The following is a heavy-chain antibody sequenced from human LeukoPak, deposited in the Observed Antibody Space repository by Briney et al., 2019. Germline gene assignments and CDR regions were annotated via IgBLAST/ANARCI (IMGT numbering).Heavy chain of an antibody. CDR2: IYTSGST. J-gene: IGHJ4*02. D-gene: IGHD3-10*01. CDR1: GDSISNYY. Sequence: SETLSPTCTVSGDSISNYYWSWIRQPAGKGLEWIGRIYTSGSTNYNPSLKSRVTMSVDTSKNQFSLKLSSVTAADTAVYYCARVSLVRGAPDYYFDYWGQGTLVTVSS. CDR3: ARVSLVRGAPDYYFDY. V-gene: IGHV4-4*07.